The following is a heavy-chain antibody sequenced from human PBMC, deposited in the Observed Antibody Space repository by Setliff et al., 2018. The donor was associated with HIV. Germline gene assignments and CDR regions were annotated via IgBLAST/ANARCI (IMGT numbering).Heavy chain of an antibody. J-gene: IGHJ1*01. D-gene: IGHD2-15*01. V-gene: IGHV4-34*01. CDR3: ARARRAGSGPKYFQH. CDR1: GGSFNGYY. CDR2: INHSGST. Sequence: PEETLSLTCAVYGGSFNGYYWSWIRQPPGKGLEWIGEINHSGSTNYNPSLKSRVTMSVDKSKNQFSLRLSSVTAADTAVYYCARARRAGSGPKYFQHWGQGTLVTVS.